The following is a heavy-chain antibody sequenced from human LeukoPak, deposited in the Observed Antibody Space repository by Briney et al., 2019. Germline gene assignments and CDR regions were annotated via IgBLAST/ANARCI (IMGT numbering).Heavy chain of an antibody. V-gene: IGHV1-69*05. CDR2: IIPIFGTA. D-gene: IGHD2-15*01. CDR1: GGTFSSYA. J-gene: IGHJ4*02. Sequence: ASVKVSCKASGGTFSSYAISWVRQAPGQGLEWMGGIIPIFGTANYAQKLQGRVTMTTDTSTSTAYMELRSLRSDDTAVYYCAREGGGSGAVDYWGQGTLVTVSS. CDR3: AREGGGSGAVDY.